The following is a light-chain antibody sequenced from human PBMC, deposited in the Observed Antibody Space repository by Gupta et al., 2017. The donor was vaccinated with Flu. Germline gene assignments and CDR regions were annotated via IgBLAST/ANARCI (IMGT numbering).Light chain of an antibody. J-gene: IGKJ1*01. CDR2: AAS. Sequence: DIQMTQSPSSLSASVGDRVTITCRASQDIGKYLNWYQQKPGTAPKLLIYAASTLLSGVPSRFSGSGSGTDFTLTISSLQPGDFGTYFCQQSYNVPRMFGQGNKVEVK. V-gene: IGKV1-39*01. CDR3: QQSYNVPRM. CDR1: QDIGKY.